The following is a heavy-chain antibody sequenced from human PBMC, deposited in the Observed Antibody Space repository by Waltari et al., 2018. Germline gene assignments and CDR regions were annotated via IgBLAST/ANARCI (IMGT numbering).Heavy chain of an antibody. D-gene: IGHD6-19*01. V-gene: IGHV4-38-2*01. CDR3: ARDLIAVAGTNYFDY. J-gene: IGHJ4*02. Sequence: QVQLQESGPGLVKPSETLSLTCAVSGYSISSGYYWGWIRQPPGKGLAWIGSINPSGSTYYNPSLKSRVTISVDTSKNQFSLKLRSVTAADTAVYYCARDLIAVAGTNYFDYWGQGTLVTVSS. CDR1: GYSISSGYY. CDR2: INPSGST.